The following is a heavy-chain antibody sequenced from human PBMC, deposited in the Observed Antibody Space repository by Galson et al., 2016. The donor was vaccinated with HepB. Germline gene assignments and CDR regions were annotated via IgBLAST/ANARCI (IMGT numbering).Heavy chain of an antibody. D-gene: IGHD3-10*01. CDR1: GFTFSSYE. V-gene: IGHV3-48*03. CDR2: ISSSGSTI. CDR3: ARATVRGVYYYYYGMGV. J-gene: IGHJ6*02. Sequence: SLRLSCAASGFTFSSYEMNWVRQAPGKGLEWVSYISSSGSTIYYADSVKGRFTISRDDAKNSLYLQMNSLRAEDTAVYYCARATVRGVYYYYYGMGVWGQGATVTVSS.